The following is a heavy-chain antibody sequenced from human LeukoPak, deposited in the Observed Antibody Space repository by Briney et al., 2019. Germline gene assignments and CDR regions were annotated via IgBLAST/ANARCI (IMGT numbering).Heavy chain of an antibody. V-gene: IGHV3-48*01. CDR3: ASLDCTNGVCYGFDP. CDR1: GFTFSSYS. J-gene: IGHJ5*02. CDR2: ISSSSSTI. Sequence: GGSLRLSCAASGFTFSSYSMNWVRQAPGKGLEWVSYISSSSSTIYYADSVKGRFTISRDNAKSSLYLQMNSLRAEDTAVYYCASLDCTNGVCYGFDPWGQGTLVTVSS. D-gene: IGHD2-8*01.